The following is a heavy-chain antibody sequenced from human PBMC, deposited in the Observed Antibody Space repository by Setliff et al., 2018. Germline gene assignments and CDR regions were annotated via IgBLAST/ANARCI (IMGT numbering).Heavy chain of an antibody. Sequence: KPSETLSLTCTVSPGSISRHYWSWFRQAPGKGLEWIGYRHDNGERDYNPSLGSRVTISVDTSKNQFSLKMTSMTAADTAVYYCAKGGGRYHSDSWGQGILVTVSS. D-gene: IGHD1-1*01. CDR3: AKGGGRYHSDS. J-gene: IGHJ4*02. CDR2: RHDNGER. CDR1: PGSISRHY. V-gene: IGHV4-59*11.